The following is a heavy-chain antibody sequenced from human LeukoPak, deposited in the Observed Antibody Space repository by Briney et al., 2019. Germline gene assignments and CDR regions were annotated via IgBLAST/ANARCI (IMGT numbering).Heavy chain of an antibody. J-gene: IGHJ4*02. D-gene: IGHD6-6*01. V-gene: IGHV4-31*03. CDR1: GGCISSGGYY. Sequence: PSETLSLTCTVSGGCISSGGYYWSWIRQHPGKGLEWIGYIYYSGSTYYNPSLKSRVTISVDTSKNQFSLKLSSVTAADTAVYYCARGWYSSSPHFDYWGQGTLVTVSS. CDR3: ARGWYSSSPHFDY. CDR2: IYYSGST.